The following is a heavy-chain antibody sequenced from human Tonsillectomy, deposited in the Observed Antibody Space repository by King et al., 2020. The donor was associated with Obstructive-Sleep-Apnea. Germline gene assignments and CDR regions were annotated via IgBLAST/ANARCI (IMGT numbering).Heavy chain of an antibody. J-gene: IGHJ4*02. CDR1: GFIFSNYG. D-gene: IGHD3-10*01. CDR2: IRYDGSNE. Sequence: VQLVESGGGVVQPGGSLRLSCVASGFIFSNYGMHWVRQAPGRGLEWVTVIRYDGSNEYYADTVTGLVTISSDNSKTRLYLQMNILRVEDTAMYYCARDHYNSGRLFDYWGQGTLVTVSS. CDR3: ARDHYNSGRLFDY. V-gene: IGHV3-30*02.